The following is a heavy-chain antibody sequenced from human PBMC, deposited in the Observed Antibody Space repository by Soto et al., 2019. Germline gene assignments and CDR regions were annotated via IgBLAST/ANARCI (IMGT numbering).Heavy chain of an antibody. CDR3: AKTRVADSGYYFDH. CDR2: ISGGSSYT. Sequence: QVQLVESGGGLVKPGGSLRLSCAASGFSFGDSYMSWIRQSAGKGLEWLSYISGGSSYTTYAESVKGRFTISRDNARRSLFLQVNGLRADDTAIYYCAKTRVADSGYYFDHWGQGTMVTVSS. V-gene: IGHV3-11*05. CDR1: GFSFGDSY. D-gene: IGHD3-10*01. J-gene: IGHJ4*02.